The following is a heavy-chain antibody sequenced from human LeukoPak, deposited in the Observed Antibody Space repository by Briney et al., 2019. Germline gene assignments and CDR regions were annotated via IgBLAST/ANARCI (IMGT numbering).Heavy chain of an antibody. CDR3: ARGIVVVTDSNVNFDY. V-gene: IGHV4-34*01. D-gene: IGHD2-21*02. CDR1: GGSFSGYY. J-gene: IGHJ4*02. CDR2: INHSGST. Sequence: SETLSLTCAVYGGSFSGYYWSWIRQPPGKGLEWIGEINHSGSTNYNPSLKRRVTISVDTSKNQFSLKLSSVTAADTAVYYCARGIVVVTDSNVNFDYWGQGTLVTVSS.